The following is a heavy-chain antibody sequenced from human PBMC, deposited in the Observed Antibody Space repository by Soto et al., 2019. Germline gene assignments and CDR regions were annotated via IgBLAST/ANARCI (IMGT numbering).Heavy chain of an antibody. V-gene: IGHV3-74*01. CDR2: INSDGSST. J-gene: IGHJ4*02. CDR3: ASSLLTPFDY. D-gene: IGHD7-27*01. Sequence: PGGSLRLSCAACGFTFCSYWMDWVRQAPGKGLVWVSRINSDGSSTFYADSVKGRFTISRDNAKNTLYLQMNSLRAEDTAVYYCASSLLTPFDYWGQGTLVTVSS. CDR1: GFTFCSYW.